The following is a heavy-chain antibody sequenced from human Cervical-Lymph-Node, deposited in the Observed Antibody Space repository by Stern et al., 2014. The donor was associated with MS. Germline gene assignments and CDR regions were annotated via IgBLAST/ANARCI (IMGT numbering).Heavy chain of an antibody. CDR3: ARGPQHSSWYFPFDY. Sequence: QVQLQQWGAGLLKPSETLSLTCGVSGGSFSDYYWSWIRQAPGKGLEWIGGINHSGDTNYKPSLKSRVSLSVDTSKNQFSLKLISVTAADTSVYYCARGPQHSSWYFPFDYWGQGTLVTVSS. CDR2: INHSGDT. D-gene: IGHD6-13*01. J-gene: IGHJ4*02. CDR1: GGSFSDYY. V-gene: IGHV4-34*01.